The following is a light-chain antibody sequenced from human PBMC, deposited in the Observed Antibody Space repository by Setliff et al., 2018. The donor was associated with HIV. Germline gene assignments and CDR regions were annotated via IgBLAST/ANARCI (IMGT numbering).Light chain of an antibody. J-gene: IGLJ1*01. CDR3: SSYAITNTLH. Sequence: QSALTQPASVSGSPGQSITISCTGTSSDVGGYSYVSWYQQHPGKAPKLIIYEVRNRPSGVSNRFSVSKSGNTASLTISGLQAEDEADYYCSSYAITNTLHFGTGTKVTVL. V-gene: IGLV2-14*01. CDR1: SSDVGGYSY. CDR2: EVR.